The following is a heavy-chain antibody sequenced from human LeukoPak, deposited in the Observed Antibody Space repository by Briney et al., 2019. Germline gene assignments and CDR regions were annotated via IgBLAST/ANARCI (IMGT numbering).Heavy chain of an antibody. Sequence: SVKVSCNASGATFSSYAISWVRQAPGQWLEWMGRIIPILGIANYAQKFQSRVTITADKSTSTAYMELSSLRSEDTAVYYCANPSWGSYRWNFDYWGQGPLVTVSS. CDR3: ANPSWGSYRWNFDY. CDR1: GATFSSYA. CDR2: IIPILGIA. J-gene: IGHJ4*02. D-gene: IGHD3-16*02. V-gene: IGHV1-69*04.